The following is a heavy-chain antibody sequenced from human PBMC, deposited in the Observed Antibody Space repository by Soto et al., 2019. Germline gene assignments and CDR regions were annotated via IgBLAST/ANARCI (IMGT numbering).Heavy chain of an antibody. V-gene: IGHV5-51*01. J-gene: IGHJ1*01. Sequence: GESLKSSGRASGYTFTNDYIAWVRQMPGKGLECIGIIYPPDSDTRYSPSFQGHVTMLVDNSINTAYLQWRSLKASDTAMYYCARLGSLGVTTHNCFAHWAQATQVPVSP. D-gene: IGHD4-17*01. CDR3: ARLGSLGVTTHNCFAH. CDR1: GYTFTNDY. CDR2: IYPPDSDT.